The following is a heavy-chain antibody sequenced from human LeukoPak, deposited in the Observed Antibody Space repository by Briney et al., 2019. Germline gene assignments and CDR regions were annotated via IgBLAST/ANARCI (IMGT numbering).Heavy chain of an antibody. CDR3: AKSAGQTLWFGESNYYMDV. CDR2: ISYDGSNK. V-gene: IGHV3-30*18. Sequence: TGGSLRLSCAASGFTFSSYGMHWVRQAPGKGLEWVAVISYDGSNKYYADSVKGRFAISRDNSKNTLYLQMNSLRAEDTAVYYCAKSAGQTLWFGESNYYMDVWGKGTTVTVSS. D-gene: IGHD3-10*01. J-gene: IGHJ6*03. CDR1: GFTFSSYG.